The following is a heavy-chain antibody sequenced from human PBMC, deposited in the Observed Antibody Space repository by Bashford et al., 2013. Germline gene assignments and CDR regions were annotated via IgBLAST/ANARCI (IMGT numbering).Heavy chain of an antibody. J-gene: IGHJ5*02. CDR3: ARDNINLPRVLDP. CDR1: GYTFTGYY. D-gene: IGHD1-1*01. V-gene: IGHV1-2*02. Sequence: ASVKVSCKASGYTFTGYYMHWVRQAPGQGLEWMGWIDPNTSGTNYAQMFQGRVTMTRDTSISTAYMELRSLRSDDTAVYYCARDNINLPRVLDPWGRGTLVTVSS. CDR2: IDPNTSGT.